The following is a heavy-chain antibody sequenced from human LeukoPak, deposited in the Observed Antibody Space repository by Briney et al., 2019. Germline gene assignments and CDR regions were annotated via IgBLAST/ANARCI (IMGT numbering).Heavy chain of an antibody. CDR1: GFTFTFSGSA. CDR2: ISYSGANS. D-gene: IGHD3-16*02. J-gene: IGHJ3*01. V-gene: IGHV3-23*01. Sequence: PGGSLRLSCAASGFTFTFSGSAMSWVRQAPGEGLEWVSLISYSGANSYTDSVRGRFTISRDNSKDTLFLQMNSLRAEDTAIYYCARDMQLSTWGLGTMVTVSS. CDR3: ARDMQLST.